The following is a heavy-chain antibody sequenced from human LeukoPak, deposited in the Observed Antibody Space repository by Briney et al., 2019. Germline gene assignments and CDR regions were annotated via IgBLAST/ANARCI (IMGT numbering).Heavy chain of an antibody. V-gene: IGHV4-38-2*02. CDR3: ARSSIAARPRPKYYYMDV. Sequence: SETLSLTCTVSGYSISSGYYWGWIRQPPGKGLEWIGSIYHSGSTYYNPSLKSRVTISVDTSKNQFSLKLSSVTAADTAVYYCARSSIAARPRPKYYYMDVWGKGTTVTVSS. CDR1: GYSISSGYY. CDR2: IYHSGST. D-gene: IGHD6-6*01. J-gene: IGHJ6*03.